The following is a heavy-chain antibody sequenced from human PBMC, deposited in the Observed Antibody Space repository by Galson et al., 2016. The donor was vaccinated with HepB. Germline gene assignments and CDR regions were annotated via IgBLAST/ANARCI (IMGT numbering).Heavy chain of an antibody. CDR1: RFSVGDYY. J-gene: IGHJ6*02. D-gene: IGHD3-9*01. Sequence: SLRLSCAASRFSVGDYYMNWIRQAPGKGLEWVSYVSGTSSDTSYADSVKGRFTISRDNSKNTLFLQMQSLRAEDTAVYYCARDGLRYFDWLLYGGSNYYYYGMDVWGQGTTVTVSS. CDR2: VSGTSSDT. CDR3: ARDGLRYFDWLLYGGSNYYYYGMDV. V-gene: IGHV3-11*06.